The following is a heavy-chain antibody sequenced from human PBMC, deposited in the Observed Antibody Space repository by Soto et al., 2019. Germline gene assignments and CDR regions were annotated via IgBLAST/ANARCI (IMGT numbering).Heavy chain of an antibody. J-gene: IGHJ4*02. V-gene: IGHV4-59*08. CDR2: IYNSGST. CDR1: GGSISSYY. CDR3: ARHESSDWYYFDY. D-gene: IGHD6-19*01. Sequence: PSETLSLTCTVSGGSISSYYWSWIRQPPGKGLEWIGYIYNSGSTNYNPSLKSRVTISVDMSKNQFSLKLNSVTAADTAVYYCARHESSDWYYFDYWSQGTLVTVSS.